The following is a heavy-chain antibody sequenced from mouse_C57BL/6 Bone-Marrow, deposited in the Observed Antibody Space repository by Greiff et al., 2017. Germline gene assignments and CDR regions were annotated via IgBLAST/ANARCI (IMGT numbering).Heavy chain of an antibody. Sequence: VQLQQSGPELVKPGASVKIPCKASGYTFTDYNMAWVKQSHGKSLEWIGDINPNNGGTIYNQKFKGKVTLTVDKSSSTAYMELRSLTSEDTAVYYCARGIYYGNYALYAMDYWGQGTSVTVSS. V-gene: IGHV1-18*01. CDR2: INPNNGGT. J-gene: IGHJ4*01. CDR3: ARGIYYGNYALYAMDY. CDR1: GYTFTDYN. D-gene: IGHD2-1*01.